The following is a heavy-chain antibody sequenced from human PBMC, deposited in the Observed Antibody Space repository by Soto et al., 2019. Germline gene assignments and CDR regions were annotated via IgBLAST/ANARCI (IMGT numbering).Heavy chain of an antibody. CDR2: INWDGGTT. CDR1: GFTFGDYA. V-gene: IGHV3-43D*03. CDR3: VKGDITGTSYLGY. J-gene: IGHJ4*02. Sequence: GVSLRLSCAASGFTFGDYAMHWVRQAPGRGPEWLSVINWDGGTTYYADSVKGRFSVSRDNSEKSLYLQMNSLRPEDSAFYYCVKGDITGTSYLGYWGQGTPVTVSS. D-gene: IGHD1-7*01.